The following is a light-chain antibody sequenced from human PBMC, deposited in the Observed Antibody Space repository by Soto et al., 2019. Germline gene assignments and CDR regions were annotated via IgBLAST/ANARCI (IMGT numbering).Light chain of an antibody. Sequence: QSALTQPPSASGSPGQSVTISCTGTSSDVGAYDYVCWYQQHPGKAPKLMIYEVNKRPSGVPDRFSGSKSGNTASLTVSGLQAGDEADYYCSSFADNDNVVFGGGTKVTVL. V-gene: IGLV2-8*01. CDR2: EVN. J-gene: IGLJ3*02. CDR3: SSFADNDNVV. CDR1: SSDVGAYDY.